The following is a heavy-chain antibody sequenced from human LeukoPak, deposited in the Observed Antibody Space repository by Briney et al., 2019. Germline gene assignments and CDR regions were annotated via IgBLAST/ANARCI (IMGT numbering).Heavy chain of an antibody. D-gene: IGHD6-13*01. V-gene: IGHV3-23*01. Sequence: GGSLRLSCAASGFSFRNYAMNWVRQAPGKGLECVSAISGISTGGGSTFYADSVKGRFTISRDNSKNMLNLQVNSLRAEDTAVYYCARRSAVGTHGMDVWGKGTTVTVSS. CDR2: ISGISTGGGST. CDR3: ARRSAVGTHGMDV. CDR1: GFSFRNYA. J-gene: IGHJ6*04.